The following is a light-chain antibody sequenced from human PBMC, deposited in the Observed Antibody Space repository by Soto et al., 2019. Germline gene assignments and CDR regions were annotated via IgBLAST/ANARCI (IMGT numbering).Light chain of an antibody. V-gene: IGLV1-47*01. CDR2: RNN. CDR1: NSNIGSNY. CDR3: ASWDDSLRGLV. Sequence: QPVLTQPSSASGTPGERVTISCSGTNSNIGSNYVFWYLQFPGTAPKLLIYRNNQRPSGVPDRFSGAKSVYSASLAIGGLRSDDEGVYYCASWDDSLRGLVFGGGTQLTVL. J-gene: IGLJ3*02.